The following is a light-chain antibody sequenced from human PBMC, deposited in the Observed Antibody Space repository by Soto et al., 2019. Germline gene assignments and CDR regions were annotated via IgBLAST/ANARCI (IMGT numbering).Light chain of an antibody. Sequence: QSALTQPASVSGSPGQSSTISCTGTSSDVGGYNYVSWYQQHPGKAPKLLIYDVRNRTSGVSNRFSGSKSGNTASLTISGLQAEDEADYYCSSYTGSSTSVVFGGGTKVTVL. J-gene: IGLJ2*01. CDR3: SSYTGSSTSVV. CDR2: DVR. CDR1: SSDVGGYNY. V-gene: IGLV2-14*01.